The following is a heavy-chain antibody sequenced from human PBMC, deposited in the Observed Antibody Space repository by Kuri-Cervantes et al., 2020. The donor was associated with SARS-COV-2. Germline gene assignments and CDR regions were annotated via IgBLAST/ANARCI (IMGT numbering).Heavy chain of an antibody. Sequence: ASVKVSCKTSGYTFTSYGITWVRQAPGQGLEWMGWISPNSGGANYAQKFQGRVTMTRDTSISTAYMELSRLRSDDTAVYYCARSCSSTSCYTYWGQGTLVTVSS. V-gene: IGHV1-2*02. CDR1: GYTFTSYG. CDR3: ARSCSSTSCYTY. D-gene: IGHD2-2*02. J-gene: IGHJ4*02. CDR2: ISPNSGGA.